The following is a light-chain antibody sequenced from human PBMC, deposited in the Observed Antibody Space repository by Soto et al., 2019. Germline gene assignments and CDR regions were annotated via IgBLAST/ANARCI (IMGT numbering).Light chain of an antibody. CDR3: MQSTQLPPT. J-gene: IGKJ5*01. V-gene: IGKV2-30*01. CDR2: EVS. Sequence: DFIMTQSPLSLPVSLVQASSSSCSPSQCLVYMDGNTYLNWFQQRPGQSPRRLIYEVSTRVSGVPDRFSGSGSGTDFTLEISRVETDDVGIYYCMQSTQLPPTFGQGTRLEIK. CDR1: QCLVYMDGNTY.